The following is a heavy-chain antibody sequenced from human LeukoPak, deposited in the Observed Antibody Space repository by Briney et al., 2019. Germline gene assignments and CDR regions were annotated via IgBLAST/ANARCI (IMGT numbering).Heavy chain of an antibody. CDR3: ARDLRRGGYNWGCDH. J-gene: IGHJ4*02. CDR1: GYTFTNYY. CDR2: ITSSGGDT. D-gene: IGHD5-24*01. Sequence: ASVKVSCKASGYTFTNYYMHWVRQAPGQGLEWVGMITSSGGDTTYAQKVKGRVTMTRDTSTRTVYMEVSSLTSEDTAVYYCARDLRRGGYNWGCDHWGQGTLVTVSS. V-gene: IGHV1-46*01.